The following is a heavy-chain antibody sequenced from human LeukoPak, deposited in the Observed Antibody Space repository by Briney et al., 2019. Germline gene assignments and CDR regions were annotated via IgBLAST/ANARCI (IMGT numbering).Heavy chain of an antibody. V-gene: IGHV4-59*11. CDR1: GGSISSPH. CDR3: ATHIVTTYVRAPDAFDI. D-gene: IGHD2-21*01. CDR2: VADSGTT. Sequence: SETLSLTCTVSGGSISSPHWSWIRQPPGRGLGWIVYVADSGTTNYNPSLERRASISLDTSKNQFSLRLRSVTAADTAMYYCATHIVTTYVRAPDAFDIWGQGTMVTVSS. J-gene: IGHJ3*02.